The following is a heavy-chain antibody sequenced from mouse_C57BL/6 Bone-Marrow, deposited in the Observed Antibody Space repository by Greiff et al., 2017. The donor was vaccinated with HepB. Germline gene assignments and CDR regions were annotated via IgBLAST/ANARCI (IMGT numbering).Heavy chain of an antibody. CDR2: IDPENGDT. J-gene: IGHJ3*01. V-gene: IGHV14-4*01. Sequence: VQLQQSGAELVRPGASVKLSCTASGFNIKDDYMHWVKQRPEQGLEWIGWIDPENGDTEYASKFQGKATITADTSSNTAYLQLSSLTSEDTAVYYCTNRGQLAWFAYWGQGTLVTVSA. D-gene: IGHD3-2*01. CDR1: GFNIKDDY. CDR3: TNRGQLAWFAY.